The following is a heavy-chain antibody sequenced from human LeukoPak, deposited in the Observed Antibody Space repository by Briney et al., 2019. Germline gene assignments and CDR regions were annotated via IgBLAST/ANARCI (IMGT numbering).Heavy chain of an antibody. CDR3: TSLSPLGYCSSTSCYEFDY. J-gene: IGHJ4*02. CDR1: GLTFSGSA. Sequence: GGSLRLSCAASGLTFSGSAMHWVRQASGKGLEWVGRIRSKANSYATAYAASLKGRFTISRDDSKNTAYLQMDSLKTEDTAVYYCTSLSPLGYCSSTSCYEFDYWGQGTLVTVSS. V-gene: IGHV3-73*01. D-gene: IGHD2-2*01. CDR2: IRSKANSYAT.